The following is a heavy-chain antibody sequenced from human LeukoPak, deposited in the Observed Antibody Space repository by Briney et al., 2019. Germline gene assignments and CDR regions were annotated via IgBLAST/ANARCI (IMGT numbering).Heavy chain of an antibody. V-gene: IGHV4-34*01. CDR3: ARGIRQQLALAFDY. J-gene: IGHJ4*02. CDR1: GGSFSGYY. D-gene: IGHD6-13*01. Sequence: SETLSLTCAVYGGSFSGYYWSWIRQPPGKGLEWIGEINHSGSTNYNPSLKSRVTISVDTSKNQFSLKLSSVTAADTAVYYCARGIRQQLALAFDYWGQGTLVTVSS. CDR2: INHSGST.